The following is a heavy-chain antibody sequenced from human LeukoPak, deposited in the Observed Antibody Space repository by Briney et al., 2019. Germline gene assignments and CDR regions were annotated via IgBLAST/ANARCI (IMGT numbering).Heavy chain of an antibody. CDR3: ANALGGGNTWYYFDC. CDR1: AFTLSSYA. J-gene: IGHJ4*02. CDR2: LNGSGSSP. D-gene: IGHD6-13*01. Sequence: GGSTRLSWAPSAFTLSSYAMSWVRQAPGKGLGWVSSLNGSGSSPNYANSAQGRVTITRNNSKNTLYLQMSSLRAEDTAVYYCANALGGGNTWYYFDCWGQGTLVTVSS. V-gene: IGHV3-23*01.